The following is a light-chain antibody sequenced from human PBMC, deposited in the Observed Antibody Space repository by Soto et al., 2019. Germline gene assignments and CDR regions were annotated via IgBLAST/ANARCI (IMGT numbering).Light chain of an antibody. CDR2: EDD. V-gene: IGLV6-57*01. J-gene: IGLJ2*01. CDR1: SGNIVSNY. CDR3: QSYDADILI. Sequence: NFMLTQPHSVSESPGKTVTISCTRSSGNIVSNYVQWYQQRPGSSPTTVIYEDDDRPSRVPDRFSGSIDTSSNSASLSISGLKTEDEADYCCQSYDADILIFGGGTKLTVL.